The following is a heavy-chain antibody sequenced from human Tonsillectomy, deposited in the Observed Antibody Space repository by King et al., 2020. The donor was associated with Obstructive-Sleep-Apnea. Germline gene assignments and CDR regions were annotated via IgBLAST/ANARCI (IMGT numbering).Heavy chain of an antibody. J-gene: IGHJ4*02. CDR1: GDSISTHY. Sequence: QLQESGPGLVKPSETLSLTCTVSGDSISTHYWSWVRQPPGKGLEGVGYIYYSGSTSYNASLKSRVTISVDTSKNQFSLKLRSVTAADTAVYYCARDLGYSYGIDYWGQGTLVTVSS. V-gene: IGHV4-59*11. D-gene: IGHD5-18*01. CDR2: IYYSGST. CDR3: ARDLGYSYGIDY.